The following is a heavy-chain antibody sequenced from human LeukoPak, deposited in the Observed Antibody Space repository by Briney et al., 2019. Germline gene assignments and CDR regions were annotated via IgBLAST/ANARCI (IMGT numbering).Heavy chain of an antibody. CDR3: ARGGYYGSGNDFRFDP. CDR2: INPRGGST. Sequence: ASVTVSFTASGYTFTSHFMHWVRQAPGQGLEWMGIINPRGGSTSYTQKFQGRVTMTRDTSTSTVYMELSSLRSEDTAVYYCARGGYYGSGNDFRFDPWGQGTLVTVSS. D-gene: IGHD3-10*01. CDR1: GYTFTSHF. J-gene: IGHJ5*02. V-gene: IGHV1-46*01.